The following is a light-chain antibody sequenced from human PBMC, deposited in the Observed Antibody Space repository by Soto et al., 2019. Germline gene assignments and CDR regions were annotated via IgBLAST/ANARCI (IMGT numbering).Light chain of an antibody. CDR3: QQYETSPRT. CDR2: ATS. J-gene: IGKJ1*01. CDR1: QTVNSDY. Sequence: EIVLTQSPGTLSLSPGETATLSCRASQTVNSDYLAWFQQRPGQAPRLLIFATSSRATGIPDRFSGSGSGTDFTLTISRLEPEDFAVYYCQQYETSPRTFGQGTKVDIK. V-gene: IGKV3-20*01.